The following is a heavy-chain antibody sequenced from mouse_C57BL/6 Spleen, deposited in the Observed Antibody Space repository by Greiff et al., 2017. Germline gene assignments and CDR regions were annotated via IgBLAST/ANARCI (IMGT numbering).Heavy chain of an antibody. J-gene: IGHJ4*01. CDR2: IDPNSGGT. Sequence: QVQLQQPGAALVKPGASVKLSCKASGYTFTSYWLHWVKQRPGRGLEWIGRIDPNSGGTMYTEKFQSKATLTVDQPSSPADRQLSSLTSEDSAGEYCARGRMTVVATDYAMDYWGQGTSVTVSS. CDR3: ARGRMTVVATDYAMDY. V-gene: IGHV1-72*01. CDR1: GYTFTSYW. D-gene: IGHD1-1*01.